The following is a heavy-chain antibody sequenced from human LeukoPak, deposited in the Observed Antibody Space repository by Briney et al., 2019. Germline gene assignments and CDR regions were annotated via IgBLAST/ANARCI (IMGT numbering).Heavy chain of an antibody. CDR1: GGTFSSYA. J-gene: IGHJ4*02. V-gene: IGHV1-69*06. CDR2: IIPIFGTA. Sequence: SVKVSCKASGGTFSSYAISWVRQTPGQGLEWMGGIIPIFGTANYAQKFQGRVTITADKSTSTAYMELSSLRSEDTAVYYCARGGDGDYDRGWLDYWGQGTLVIVSS. D-gene: IGHD4-17*01. CDR3: ARGGDGDYDRGWLDY.